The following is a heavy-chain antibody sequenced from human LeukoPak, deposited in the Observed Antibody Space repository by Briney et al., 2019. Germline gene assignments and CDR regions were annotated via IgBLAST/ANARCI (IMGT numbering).Heavy chain of an antibody. D-gene: IGHD3-3*01. CDR2: MSDIGPNT. CDR3: ARRLSLRFDAFAV. Sequence: GGSLRLSCAASGFTVTDYAMTWIRQSPGKGLEWVSSMSDIGPNTYYADSVKGRFTISRDTSKNTLFLQMNSLRAEDPALYFCARRLSLRFDAFAVWGPGTVVTVSS. V-gene: IGHV3-23*01. J-gene: IGHJ3*01. CDR1: GFTVTDYA.